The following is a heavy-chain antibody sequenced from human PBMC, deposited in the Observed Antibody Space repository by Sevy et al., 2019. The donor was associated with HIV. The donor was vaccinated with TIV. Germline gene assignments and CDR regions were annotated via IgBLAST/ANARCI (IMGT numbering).Heavy chain of an antibody. J-gene: IGHJ4*02. CDR2: IYSGGST. Sequence: GGSLRLSCAASGFTVSSNYMSWVRQAPGKGLEWVSVIYSGGSTYYADSVKGRFTISRDNSKNTLYLQMNSRRAEDTAVYYCARGQGTMVRGVIPPVDYWGQGTLVTVSS. CDR1: GFTVSSNY. CDR3: ARGQGTMVRGVIPPVDY. D-gene: IGHD3-10*01. V-gene: IGHV3-53*01.